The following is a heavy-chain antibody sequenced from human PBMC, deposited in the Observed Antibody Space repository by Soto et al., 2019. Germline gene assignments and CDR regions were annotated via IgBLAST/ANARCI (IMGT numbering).Heavy chain of an antibody. V-gene: IGHV3-23*01. D-gene: IGHD6-19*01. J-gene: IGHJ4*02. Sequence: PGGSLRLSCAASGFTFSSYAMSWVRQAPGKGLEWVSAISGSGGSTYYADSVKGRFTISRDNSKNTLYLQMNSLRAEDTAVYYCAKVWSSSRIAVAGTHYWGQGTLVTVSS. CDR1: GFTFSSYA. CDR3: AKVWSSSRIAVAGTHY. CDR2: ISGSGGST.